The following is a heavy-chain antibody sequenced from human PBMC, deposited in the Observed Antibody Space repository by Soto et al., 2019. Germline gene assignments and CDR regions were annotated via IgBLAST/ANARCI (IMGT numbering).Heavy chain of an antibody. D-gene: IGHD3-16*01. CDR2: ISYDGSNK. CDR1: GFTFSSYG. CDR3: AKDYDYGDY. Sequence: QVQLVESGGGVVQPGRSLRLSCAASGFTFSSYGMHWVRQAPGKGLEWVAVISYDGSNKYYADSVKGRFTISRDNSKNTLYLQMNSLRAEDTAVYYCAKDYDYGDYWGQGTLVTVSS. J-gene: IGHJ4*02. V-gene: IGHV3-30*18.